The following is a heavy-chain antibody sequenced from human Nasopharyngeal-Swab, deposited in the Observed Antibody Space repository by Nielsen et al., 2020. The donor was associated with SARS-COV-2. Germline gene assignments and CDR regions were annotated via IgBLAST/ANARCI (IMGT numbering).Heavy chain of an antibody. CDR1: GYAFTSYY. J-gene: IGHJ4*02. D-gene: IGHD6-13*01. CDR2: INPSGGST. CDR3: ARSLRQHQGDY. V-gene: IGHV1-46*01. Sequence: ASVKVSCKASGYAFTSYYMHWVRQAPGQGLEWMGIINPSGGSTSYAQKFQGRVTMTRYTSTRTVYMELSSLRSEDTAVYYCARSLRQHQGDYWGQGTLVTVSS.